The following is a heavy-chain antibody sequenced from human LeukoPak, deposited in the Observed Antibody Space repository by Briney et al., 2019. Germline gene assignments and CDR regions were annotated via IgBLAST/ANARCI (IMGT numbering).Heavy chain of an antibody. CDR1: GFTFSSYW. V-gene: IGHV3-7*01. J-gene: IGHJ4*02. CDR2: IKQDGSEK. D-gene: IGHD4-23*01. CDR3: ASQNDYGCNCFFDC. Sequence: GGSLRLSCAASGFTFSSYWMSWVRQAPGKGLEWVANIKQDGSEKYYVDSVKGRFTISRDNAKSSLYLQMNSLKAENTAVYYCASQNDYGCNCFFDCWGQATMVTDSS.